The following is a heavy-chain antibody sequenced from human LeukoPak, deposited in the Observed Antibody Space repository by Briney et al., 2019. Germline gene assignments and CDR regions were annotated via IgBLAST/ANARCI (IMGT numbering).Heavy chain of an antibody. CDR1: GYTFTGYY. Sequence: AASVKVSCKASGYTFTGYYMHWVRQARGQRLEWIGWIVVGSGNTNYAQKFQERVTITRDMSTSTAYMELSSLRSEDTAVYYCAAEYSSSWYNFDYWGQGTLVTVSS. D-gene: IGHD6-13*01. CDR2: IVVGSGNT. V-gene: IGHV1-58*02. J-gene: IGHJ4*02. CDR3: AAEYSSSWYNFDY.